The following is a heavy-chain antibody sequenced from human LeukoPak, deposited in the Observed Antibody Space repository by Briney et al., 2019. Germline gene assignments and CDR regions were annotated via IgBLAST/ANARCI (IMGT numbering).Heavy chain of an antibody. CDR1: GFTFDDYA. CDR2: ISWNSGSI. D-gene: IGHD2-2*01. CDR3: AKGTCSSTSCYVEFGY. V-gene: IGHV3-9*03. Sequence: GGSLRLSCAASGFTFDDYAMHWVRQAPGKGLEWVSGISWNSGSIDYADSVKGRFTISRDNAKNSLYLQMNSLRAEAMALYYCAKGTCSSTSCYVEFGYWGQGTLVTVSS. J-gene: IGHJ4*02.